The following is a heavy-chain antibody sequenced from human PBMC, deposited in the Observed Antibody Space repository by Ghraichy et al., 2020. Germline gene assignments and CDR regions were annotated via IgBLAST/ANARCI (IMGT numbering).Heavy chain of an antibody. J-gene: IGHJ6*02. CDR2: ISGSGGST. D-gene: IGHD3-3*01. V-gene: IGHV3-23*01. CDR1: GFTFSSYA. CDR3: AKEEELRFLEWPYYYYGMDV. Sequence: GGSLRLSCAASGFTFSSYAMSWVRQAPGKGLEWVSAISGSGGSTYYADSVKGRFTISRDNSKNTLYLQMNSLRAEDTAVYYCAKEEELRFLEWPYYYYGMDVWGQGTTVTVSS.